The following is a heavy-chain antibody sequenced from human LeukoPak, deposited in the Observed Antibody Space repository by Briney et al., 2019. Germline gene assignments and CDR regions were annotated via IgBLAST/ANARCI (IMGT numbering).Heavy chain of an antibody. D-gene: IGHD2-21*01. CDR3: ARGIPIPATHPIVY. J-gene: IGHJ4*02. CDR2: IWYDGSHK. Sequence: PGGSLRLSCAASGFTFTSYGMHWVRQAPGKGLEWVAMIWYDGSHKKYADSVEGRFSISRDTSKNTLYLQMNSLRADDTAVYYCARGIPIPATHPIVYWGQGSLVTVSS. V-gene: IGHV3-33*08. CDR1: GFTFTSYG.